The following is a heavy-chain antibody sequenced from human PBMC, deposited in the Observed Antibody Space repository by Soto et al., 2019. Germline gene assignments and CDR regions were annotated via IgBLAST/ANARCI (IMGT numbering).Heavy chain of an antibody. V-gene: IGHV4-59*01. J-gene: IGHJ5*02. CDR1: GGSITSDY. CDR2: IYNSEST. Sequence: QVQLQESGPGLVKPAETLSLTCRVSGGSITSDYWSWIRQLPGKGLEWIGYIYNSESTNYNPSLESRVTISADTSKNQFSLKLSSVTAADTALYYCARWVWRGFSSSNPSVGLDTWGQGTLVTVSS. D-gene: IGHD6-6*01. CDR3: ARWVWRGFSSSNPSVGLDT.